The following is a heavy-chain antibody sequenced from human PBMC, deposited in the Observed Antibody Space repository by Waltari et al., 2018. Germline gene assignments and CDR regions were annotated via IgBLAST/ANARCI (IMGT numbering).Heavy chain of an antibody. CDR3: ARCPARPIPYYYGMDV. CDR2: ISSSGSTI. J-gene: IGHJ6*02. Sequence: EVQLVESGGGLVQPGGSLRLSCAASGFTFSSYEMNWVRQAPGKGLEWVSYISSSGSTIYYADSVKGRFTISRDNAKNSLYLQMNSLRAEDTAVYYCARCPARPIPYYYGMDVWGQGTTVTVSS. D-gene: IGHD6-6*01. V-gene: IGHV3-48*03. CDR1: GFTFSSYE.